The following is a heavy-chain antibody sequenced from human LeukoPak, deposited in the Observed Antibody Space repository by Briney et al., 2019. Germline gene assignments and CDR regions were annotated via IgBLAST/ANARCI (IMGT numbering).Heavy chain of an antibody. V-gene: IGHV3-23*01. J-gene: IGHJ4*02. CDR1: VFTFSSYA. D-gene: IGHD2-15*01. CDR3: ASCSGGSCYSAAIGY. CDR2: ISGSGGST. Sequence: GGSLRLSCAASVFTFSSYAMSWVRQAPGKGLEWVSAISGSGGSTYYADSVEGRFTISRDNSKNTMSLQMNGLRAEDTAVYYCASCSGGSCYSAAIGYWGQGTLVTVSS.